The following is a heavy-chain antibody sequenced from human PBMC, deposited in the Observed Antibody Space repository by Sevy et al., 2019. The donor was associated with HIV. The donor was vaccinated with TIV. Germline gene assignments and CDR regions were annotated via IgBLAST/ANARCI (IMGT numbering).Heavy chain of an antibody. V-gene: IGHV3-23*01. D-gene: IGHD6-19*01. Sequence: GGSLRLSCAASGFTFSSYAMSWVRQAPGKGLEWVSSFTGSGTNTFYADSVKGRFTISRDNSKNTLYLQMNSLRAEDTAVYYCAQDSILVAGHFDYWGQATLVTVSS. J-gene: IGHJ4*02. CDR1: GFTFSSYA. CDR3: AQDSILVAGHFDY. CDR2: FTGSGTNT.